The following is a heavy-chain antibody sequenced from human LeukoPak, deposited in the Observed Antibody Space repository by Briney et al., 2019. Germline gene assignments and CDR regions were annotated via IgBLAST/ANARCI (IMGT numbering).Heavy chain of an antibody. CDR3: ARTQEAGYSSGYYYYYMDV. Sequence: PSETLSLTCTVSGGSISSYYWSWIRQPPGKGLEWIGYIHYSGSTNYNPSLKSRVTISIDTSKNQFSLKLSSVTAADTAVYYCARTQEAGYSSGYYYYYMDVWGKGTTVTISS. J-gene: IGHJ6*03. V-gene: IGHV4-59*01. D-gene: IGHD6-19*01. CDR2: IHYSGST. CDR1: GGSISSYY.